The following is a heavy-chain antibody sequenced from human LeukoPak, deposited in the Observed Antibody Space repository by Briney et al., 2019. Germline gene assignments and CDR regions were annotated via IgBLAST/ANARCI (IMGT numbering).Heavy chain of an antibody. V-gene: IGHV3-33*01. CDR1: GFTFSSYG. Sequence: GGSPRLSCAASGFTFSSYGMHWVRQAPGKGLEWVAVIWYDGSNKYYADSVKGRFTISRDNSKNTLYLQMNSLRAEDTAVYYCARAGITHNWFDPWGQGTLVTVSS. CDR3: ARAGITHNWFDP. D-gene: IGHD1-14*01. J-gene: IGHJ5*02. CDR2: IWYDGSNK.